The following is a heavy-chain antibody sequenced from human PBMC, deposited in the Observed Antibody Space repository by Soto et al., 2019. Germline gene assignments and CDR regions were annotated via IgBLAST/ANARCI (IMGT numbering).Heavy chain of an antibody. Sequence: PGGSLRLSCAASGFTFSSYSMNWVRQAPGKGLEWVSSISSSSSYIYYADSVKGRFTISRDNAKNSLYLQMNSLRAEDTAVYYCARDLRDGYNATSDYWGQGTLVTVSS. V-gene: IGHV3-21*01. CDR3: ARDLRDGYNATSDY. J-gene: IGHJ4*02. CDR1: GFTFSSYS. D-gene: IGHD5-12*01. CDR2: ISSSSSYI.